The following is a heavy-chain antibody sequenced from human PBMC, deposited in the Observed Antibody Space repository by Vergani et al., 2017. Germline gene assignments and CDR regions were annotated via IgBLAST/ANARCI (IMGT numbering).Heavy chain of an antibody. CDR3: AKDPVLVWFGELVGAFDI. CDR1: GFTFSSYA. Sequence: EVQLLESGGGLVQPGGSLRLSCAASGFTFSSYAMSWVRQAPGKGLEWVSAISGSGGSTYYADSVKGRFTIPRDNSKNTLHLQMNSLRAEDTAVYYCAKDPVLVWFGELVGAFDIWGQGTMVTVSS. J-gene: IGHJ3*02. CDR2: ISGSGGST. V-gene: IGHV3-23*01. D-gene: IGHD3-10*01.